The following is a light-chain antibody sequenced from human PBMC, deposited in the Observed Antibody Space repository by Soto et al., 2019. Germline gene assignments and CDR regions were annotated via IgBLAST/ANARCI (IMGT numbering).Light chain of an antibody. Sequence: SYELSQPPSVSVAPGKTSTITCGGKKIGFKSVNWYQQEAGQAPVLVVYDDSARPSGIPARFSGSSSGNTATLTISRVEAGDEADYSCQVWHSDEHHYVFGTGTKVTVL. CDR3: QVWHSDEHHYV. CDR2: DDS. CDR1: KIGFKS. J-gene: IGLJ1*01. V-gene: IGLV3-21*03.